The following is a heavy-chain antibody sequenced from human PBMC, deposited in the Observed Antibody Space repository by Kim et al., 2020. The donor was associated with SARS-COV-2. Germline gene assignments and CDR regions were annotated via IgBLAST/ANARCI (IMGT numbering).Heavy chain of an antibody. J-gene: IGHJ4*02. Sequence: ADSVKGRFTITQDNSKNTLYLQMNSLRAEDTAVYYCSRGSGGWGPPRFDYWGQGTLVTVSS. V-gene: IGHV3-30*01. D-gene: IGHD6-19*01. CDR3: SRGSGGWGPPRFDY.